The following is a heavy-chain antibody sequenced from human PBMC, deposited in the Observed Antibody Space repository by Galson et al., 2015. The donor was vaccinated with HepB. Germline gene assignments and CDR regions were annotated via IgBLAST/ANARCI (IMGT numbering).Heavy chain of an antibody. CDR2: IWYDGSNK. D-gene: IGHD2-21*02. CDR3: ARDYYRLCGGDCWGLDY. J-gene: IGHJ4*02. CDR1: GFTFSSYG. Sequence: SLRLSCAASGFTFSSYGMHWVRQAPGKGLEWVAVIWYDGSNKYYADSVKGRFTISRDNSKNTLYLQMNSLRAEDTAVYYCARDYYRLCGGDCWGLDYWGQGTLVTVSS. V-gene: IGHV3-33*08.